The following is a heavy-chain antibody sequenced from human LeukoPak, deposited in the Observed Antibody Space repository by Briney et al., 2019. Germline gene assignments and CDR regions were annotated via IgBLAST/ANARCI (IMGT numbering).Heavy chain of an antibody. CDR2: IKQDGSEK. J-gene: IGHJ4*02. CDR3: ARTSYYDSRGYYSNDY. D-gene: IGHD3-22*01. V-gene: IGHV3-7*01. CDR1: GFTFSSYW. Sequence: GGSLRLSCAASGFTFSSYWMSWVRQAPGKGLEWVANIKQDGSEKYYVDSVKGRFTISRDNAKKSLYLQMNSLRVEDTAVYYCARTSYYDSRGYYSNDYWGQGTLVTVSS.